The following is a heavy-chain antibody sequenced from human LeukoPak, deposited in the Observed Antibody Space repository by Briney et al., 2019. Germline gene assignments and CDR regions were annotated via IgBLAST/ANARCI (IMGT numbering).Heavy chain of an antibody. CDR1: GGSITSYY. D-gene: IGHD6-13*01. CDR3: ARVRSSSWSNWFDP. Sequence: SETLSLTCTVSGGSITSYYWSWIRQPPGKGLEWIGYIYYSGSTNYNPSLKSRVTISVDTSMNQFSLKLSSVTAADTAVYYCARVRSSSWSNWFDPWGQGTLVTVSS. J-gene: IGHJ5*02. V-gene: IGHV4-59*01. CDR2: IYYSGST.